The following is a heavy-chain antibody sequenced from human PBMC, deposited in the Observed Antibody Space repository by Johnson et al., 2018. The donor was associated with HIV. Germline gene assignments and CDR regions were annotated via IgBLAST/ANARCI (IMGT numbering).Heavy chain of an antibody. Sequence: QVHLVESGGGVVQPGRSLRLSCAASGFTFSSYGMHWVRQAPGKGLEWVAVISYDGSNKYYADSVKGRFTISRDNSKNTLYLQMNSLRAEDTAVYYCAKAESDLNWGYAFDIWGQGTMVTVSS. V-gene: IGHV3-30*18. J-gene: IGHJ3*02. CDR1: GFTFSSYG. CDR2: ISYDGSNK. D-gene: IGHD7-27*01. CDR3: AKAESDLNWGYAFDI.